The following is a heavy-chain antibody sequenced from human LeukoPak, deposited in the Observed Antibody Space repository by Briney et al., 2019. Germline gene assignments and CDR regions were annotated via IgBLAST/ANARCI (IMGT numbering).Heavy chain of an antibody. Sequence: GGSLRLSCAASGFTFSSYGMHWVRQAPGKGLEWVAVIWYDGSEKYYADSVKGRFVISRDNSRNTLYLQMNSLRAEDTAVYYCAKDLTTGTLSFDYWGQGTLVTVSS. J-gene: IGHJ4*02. D-gene: IGHD1-1*01. CDR2: IWYDGSEK. CDR1: GFTFSSYG. CDR3: AKDLTTGTLSFDY. V-gene: IGHV3-33*06.